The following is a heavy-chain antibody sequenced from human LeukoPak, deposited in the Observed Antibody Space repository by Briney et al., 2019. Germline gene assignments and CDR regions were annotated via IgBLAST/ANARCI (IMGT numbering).Heavy chain of an antibody. Sequence: ASVKVPCKASGYTFTGYYMHWVRQAPGQGLEWMGWINPNSGGTNYAQKFQGRVTMTRDTSISTAYMELSRLRSDDTAVYYCAREVVAVAAHYYYYMDVWGKGTTVTVSS. CDR2: INPNSGGT. D-gene: IGHD6-19*01. V-gene: IGHV1-2*02. CDR3: AREVVAVAAHYYYYMDV. CDR1: GYTFTGYY. J-gene: IGHJ6*03.